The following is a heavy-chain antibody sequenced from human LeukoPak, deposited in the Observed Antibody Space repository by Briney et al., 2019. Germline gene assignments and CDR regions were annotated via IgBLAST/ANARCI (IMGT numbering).Heavy chain of an antibody. Sequence: GRSLRLSCAASGFTFSSYAMHWVRQAPGKGLEWVSSISSSSSYIYYADSVKGRFTISRDNAKNSLYLQMNSLRAEDTAVYYCASYYDILTGYYMTEDDAFDIWGQGTMVTVSS. V-gene: IGHV3-21*01. CDR2: ISSSSSYI. J-gene: IGHJ3*02. D-gene: IGHD3-9*01. CDR3: ASYYDILTGYYMTEDDAFDI. CDR1: GFTFSSYA.